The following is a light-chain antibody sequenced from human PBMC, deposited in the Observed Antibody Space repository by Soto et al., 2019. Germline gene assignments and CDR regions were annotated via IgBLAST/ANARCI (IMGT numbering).Light chain of an antibody. CDR2: GAS. CDR3: QQLNSYPLT. CDR1: KDIGSS. J-gene: IGKJ4*01. Sequence: NQLSKSQSYIVASVGGIVPIACRASKDIGSSFAWYQQKPGKVPEVLIYGASTLQNGVPSRFSGSGSGTDLTFTISSLQPEDFATYYCQQLNSYPLTFGGGTRVEIK. V-gene: IGKV1-9*01.